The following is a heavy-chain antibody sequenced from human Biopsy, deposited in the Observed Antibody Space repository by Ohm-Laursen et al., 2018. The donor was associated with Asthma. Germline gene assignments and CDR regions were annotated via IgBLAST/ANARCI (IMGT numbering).Heavy chain of an antibody. CDR3: ARPSPTRDIVYYYYQMDV. J-gene: IGHJ6*02. V-gene: IGHV1-69*06. D-gene: IGHD2-15*01. CDR1: GGMFGNYA. Sequence: ASVKVSCKSSGGMFGNYAISWVRQAPGLGLEWMGGISPIFGSSNYAQRFQGRVTITADIFTGTVYMELSGLRFDDTAIYYCARPSPTRDIVYYYYQMDVWGQGTTVSVSS. CDR2: ISPIFGSS.